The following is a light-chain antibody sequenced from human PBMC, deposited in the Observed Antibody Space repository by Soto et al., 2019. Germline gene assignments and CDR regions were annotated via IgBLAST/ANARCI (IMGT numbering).Light chain of an antibody. CDR1: SSNIGAGYD. J-gene: IGLJ3*02. V-gene: IGLV1-40*01. Sequence: QAVVTQPPSVSGAPGQRVTISCTGSSSNIGAGYDVHWYQQLPGTAPKVLIYANSHRPSGVPDRFSGSQSGTSASLAITGLQAEDEADYYCCSYAGSYTLVFGGGTKLTVL. CDR3: CSYAGSYTLV. CDR2: ANS.